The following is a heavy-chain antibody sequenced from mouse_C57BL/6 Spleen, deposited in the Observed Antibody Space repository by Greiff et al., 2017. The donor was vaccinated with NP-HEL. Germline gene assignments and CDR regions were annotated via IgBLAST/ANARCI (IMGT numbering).Heavy chain of an antibody. CDR1: GYTFTSYW. Sequence: QVQLQQPGTELVKPGASVKLSCKASGYTFTSYWMHWVKQRPGQGLEWIGNINPSNGGTNYNEKFKSKATLTVDKSSSTASMQLSSLSSEDSAVYYCARELTVTGYWYFDVWGTGTTVTVSS. CDR3: ARELTVTGYWYFDV. V-gene: IGHV1-53*01. D-gene: IGHD4-1*01. J-gene: IGHJ1*03. CDR2: INPSNGGT.